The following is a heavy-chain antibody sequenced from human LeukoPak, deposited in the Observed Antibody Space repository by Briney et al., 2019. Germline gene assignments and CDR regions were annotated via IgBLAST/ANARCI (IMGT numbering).Heavy chain of an antibody. J-gene: IGHJ4*02. CDR3: AHYGSGSSDY. CDR1: GYSISSGYY. V-gene: IGHV4-38-2*02. Sequence: SETLSLTCTVSGYSISSGYYWGWIRQPPGKGLEWIGNIYHSGSTYYNPSLKSRVTISVDTSKNQFSLKLTFVTAADTAVYYCAHYGSGSSDYWGQGTLVTVSS. D-gene: IGHD3-10*01. CDR2: IYHSGST.